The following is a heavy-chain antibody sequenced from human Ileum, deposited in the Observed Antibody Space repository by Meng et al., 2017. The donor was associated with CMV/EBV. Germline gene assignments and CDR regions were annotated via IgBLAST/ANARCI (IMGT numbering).Heavy chain of an antibody. J-gene: IGHJ3*02. CDR2: ITYDGSNK. Sequence: FSRYGSHWVSQAPGKGLEWVSVITYDGSNKYYADSVKGRFTISRDNSKNTLYLQMNSLRAEDTAVYYCARGGRITIFGVVTRNAFDIWGQGTMVTVSS. CDR1: FSRYG. V-gene: IGHV3-30*04. D-gene: IGHD3-3*01. CDR3: ARGGRITIFGVVTRNAFDI.